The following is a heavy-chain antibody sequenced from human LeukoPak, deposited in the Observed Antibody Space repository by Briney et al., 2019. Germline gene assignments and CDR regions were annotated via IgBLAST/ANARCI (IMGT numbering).Heavy chain of an antibody. CDR1: GGSFGGYY. Sequence: SETLSLTCAVYGGSFGGYYWSWIRQPPGKGLEWIGEINHSGSTNYNPSLKSRVTISVDTSKNQFSLKLSSVTAADTAVYYCARRGDSSSFNWFDPWGQGTLVTVSS. CDR3: ARRGDSSSFNWFDP. V-gene: IGHV4-34*01. CDR2: INHSGST. J-gene: IGHJ5*02. D-gene: IGHD6-13*01.